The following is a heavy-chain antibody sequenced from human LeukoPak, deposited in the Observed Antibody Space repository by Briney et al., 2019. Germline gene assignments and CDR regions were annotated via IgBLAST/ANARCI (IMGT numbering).Heavy chain of an antibody. Sequence: GGSLRLSCAASGFTFSSYSMNWVRQAPGKGLEWVSYISSSSSTIYYADSVKGRFTISRDNAKNSRYLQMNSLRAEDTAVYYCARTRGTYYFDYWGQGTLVTVSS. V-gene: IGHV3-48*01. CDR1: GFTFSSYS. CDR2: ISSSSSTI. J-gene: IGHJ4*02. CDR3: ARTRGTYYFDY.